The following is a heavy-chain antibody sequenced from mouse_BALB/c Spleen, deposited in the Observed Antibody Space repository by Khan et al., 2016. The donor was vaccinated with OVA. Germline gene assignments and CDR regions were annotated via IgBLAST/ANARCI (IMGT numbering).Heavy chain of an antibody. J-gene: IGHJ3*01. Sequence: EVKLQESGPELVKPGASVKISCKTSGYTFTEYTMHWVKQSHGKSLEWIGSINPNNGGTSYSQKFKGKATLTVDKSSSTAYMELHSLTSEDSAVYYCARWYYGSTWFTYWGQGTLVTVSA. CDR2: INPNNGGT. D-gene: IGHD1-1*01. CDR3: ARWYYGSTWFTY. V-gene: IGHV1-22*01. CDR1: GYTFTEYT.